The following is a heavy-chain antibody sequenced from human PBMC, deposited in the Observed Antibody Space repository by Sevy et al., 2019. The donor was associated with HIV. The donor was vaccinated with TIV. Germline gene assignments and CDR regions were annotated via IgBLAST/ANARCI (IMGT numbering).Heavy chain of an antibody. V-gene: IGHV4-59*01. J-gene: IGHJ6*02. CDR1: GGSISSYY. CDR3: ARDSIIMADDFWSGYYLRGWGYYYGMDV. Sequence: SETLSLTCTVSGGSISSYYWSWIRQPPGKGLEWIGYIYYSGSTNYNPSLKSRVTISVDTSKNQFSLKLSSVTAADTAVYYGARDSIIMADDFWSGYYLRGWGYYYGMDVWGQGTTVTVSS. D-gene: IGHD3-3*01. CDR2: IYYSGST.